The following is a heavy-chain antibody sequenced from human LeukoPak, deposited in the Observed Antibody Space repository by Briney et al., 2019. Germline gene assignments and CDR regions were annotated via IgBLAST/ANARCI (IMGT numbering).Heavy chain of an antibody. V-gene: IGHV3-23*01. CDR1: GFTFSSYA. CDR3: ARGDYYDSRGY. Sequence: GGSLRLFCAASGFTFSSYAMSWVRQAPGKGLEWVSAISGSGGSTYYADSVKGRFTISRDNSKNTLYLQMNSLRAEDTAVYYCARGDYYDSRGYWGQGTLVTVSS. D-gene: IGHD3-22*01. CDR2: ISGSGGST. J-gene: IGHJ4*02.